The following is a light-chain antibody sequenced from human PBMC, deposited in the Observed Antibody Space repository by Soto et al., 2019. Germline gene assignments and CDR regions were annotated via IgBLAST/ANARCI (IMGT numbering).Light chain of an antibody. CDR2: DAP. V-gene: IGKV3-11*01. CDR3: QQYNNWPL. Sequence: EIVLTQSPATLSLSPGERATLSCRASQSVSSYLAWYQQKPGQAPRLLIYDAPNRATGIPARFSGSGSATDFTLTISGLEPEDFAVYYCQQYNNWPLFGPGTKVDIK. CDR1: QSVSSY. J-gene: IGKJ3*01.